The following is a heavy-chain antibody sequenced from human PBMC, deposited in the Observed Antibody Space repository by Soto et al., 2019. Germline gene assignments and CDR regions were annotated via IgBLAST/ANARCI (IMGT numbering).Heavy chain of an antibody. J-gene: IGHJ4*02. CDR1: GFTFRSYA. CDR2: VSYDGGNE. CDR3: ARASGYDKWDTVNY. Sequence: QVQLVESGGGVVQPGRSLRLSCTASGFTFRSYAMHWVRQAPGKGLEWVASVSYDGGNEHYADSVKGRFTISRANSKNTLSLQMNSLRVADKAGFDFARASGYDKWDTVNYWGQGTQVTVSS. D-gene: IGHD5-12*01. V-gene: IGHV3-30-3*01.